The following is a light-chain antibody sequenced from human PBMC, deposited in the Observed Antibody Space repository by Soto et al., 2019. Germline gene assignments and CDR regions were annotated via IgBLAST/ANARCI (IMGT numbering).Light chain of an antibody. Sequence: QSALTQPASVSGSPGQSITISCTRTSSDVGGYNFVSWYQQHPGKAPRLIICEVSSRPSGVSYRFSGSKSGNTASLTISGLQAEDEADYYCSSYTLRNTLVLFGGGTKLTVL. CDR2: EVS. J-gene: IGLJ3*02. CDR1: SSDVGGYNF. CDR3: SSYTLRNTLVL. V-gene: IGLV2-14*01.